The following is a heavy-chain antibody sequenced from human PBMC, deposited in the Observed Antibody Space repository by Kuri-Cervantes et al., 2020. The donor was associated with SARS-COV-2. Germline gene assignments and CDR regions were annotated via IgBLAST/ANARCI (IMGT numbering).Heavy chain of an antibody. Sequence: GESLKISCAASGFTFSSYAMHWVRQAPGKGLEWVAFIRYDGSNKYYADSVKGRFTISRDDAKSSVYLQMNSLRGEDTAVYYCARDLRMGKSLDYWGQGTLVTVSS. D-gene: IGHD3-16*01. V-gene: IGHV3-30*02. J-gene: IGHJ4*02. CDR3: ARDLRMGKSLDY. CDR1: GFTFSSYA. CDR2: IRYDGSNK.